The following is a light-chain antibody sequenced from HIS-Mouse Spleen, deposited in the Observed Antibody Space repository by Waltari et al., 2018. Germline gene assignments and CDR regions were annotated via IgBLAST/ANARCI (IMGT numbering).Light chain of an antibody. Sequence: QSALTQPPSASGSPGQSVTISCTGTSSDVCGYNFVSWYQQHPDKAPKLMIYEVSKRPSGVPDRFSGSKSGNTASLTVSGLQAEDEADYYCSSYAGSNNLVFGTGTKVTVL. J-gene: IGLJ1*01. CDR3: SSYAGSNNLV. CDR1: SSDVCGYNF. CDR2: EVS. V-gene: IGLV2-8*01.